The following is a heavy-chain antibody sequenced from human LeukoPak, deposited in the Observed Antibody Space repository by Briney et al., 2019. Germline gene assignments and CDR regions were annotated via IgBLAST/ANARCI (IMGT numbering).Heavy chain of an antibody. CDR1: GFTIINCA. D-gene: IGHD2-15*01. CDR3: ARGEVAVQYYFES. V-gene: IGHV3-23*01. CDR2: LSTSPR. Sequence: PGGSLRLSCAASGFTIINCAMSWVRQGPGKGLEWVSGLSTSPRYADSVRGRFTVSRDHSTNTLYLQMNRLRAEDTAVYYCARGEVAVQYYFESWGQGTLVSVSS. J-gene: IGHJ4*02.